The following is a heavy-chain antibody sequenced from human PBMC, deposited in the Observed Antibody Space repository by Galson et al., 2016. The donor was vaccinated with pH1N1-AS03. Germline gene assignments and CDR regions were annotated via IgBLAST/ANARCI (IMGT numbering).Heavy chain of an antibody. Sequence: SLRLSCAVSGFMFSTNAMTWARQAPGKGLEWVSGISASGGDTYYADSVKGRFTVSRDNSKHTLYLQMNSLRVEDTAVYYCARDLDDKYRGDLGYWGQGTLVTVSS. CDR2: ISASGGDT. D-gene: IGHD5-12*01. J-gene: IGHJ4*02. CDR1: GFMFSTNA. V-gene: IGHV3-23*01. CDR3: ARDLDDKYRGDLGY.